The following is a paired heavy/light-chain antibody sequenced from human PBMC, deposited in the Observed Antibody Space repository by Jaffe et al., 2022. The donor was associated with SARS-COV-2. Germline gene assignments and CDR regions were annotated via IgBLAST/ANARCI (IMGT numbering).Heavy chain of an antibody. D-gene: IGHD3-10*01. V-gene: IGHV4-59*01. CDR3: ARDGPGTGP. J-gene: IGHJ5*02. Sequence: QVQLQESGPGLVKPSETLSLTCTVSDASISDYYWSWLRQPPGKGLEWIGYIHYSGSTSYTPSLKSRVTMSLDTSKNQFSLKVSSVTAADTAVYYCARDGPGTGPWGQGILVTVSS. CDR2: IHYSGST. CDR1: DASISDYY.
Light chain of an antibody. CDR2: WAS. CDR3: QQYCTTPFT. J-gene: IGKJ3*01. CDR1: QSVLYSSNNKEY. V-gene: IGKV4-1*01. Sequence: DIVMTQSPDSLAVSLGERATIKCKSSQSVLYSSNNKEYLAWYQQRPGQPPKQLIYWASTRESGVPDRFSGSGSGTDFTLTISGLQAEDVAVYYCQQYCTTPFTFGPGTKLDIK.